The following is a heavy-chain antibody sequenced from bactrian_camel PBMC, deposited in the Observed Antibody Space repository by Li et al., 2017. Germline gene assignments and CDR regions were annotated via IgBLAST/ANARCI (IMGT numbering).Heavy chain of an antibody. CDR1: GNTYVAPC. Sequence: HVQLVESGGGSVQTGGSLRLSCVVSGNTYVAPCMAWFRQAPGKTREQVAEINWRMGGTNYDDSVKGRFTISQDVAKNTLFLQMDSLKPEDTAIYYCALKTFCGGSAWGATTSYSVWSQGTQVTVS. CDR3: ALKTFCGGSAWGATTSYSV. D-gene: IGHD2*01. V-gene: IGHV3S53*01. CDR2: INWRMGGT. J-gene: IGHJ4*01.